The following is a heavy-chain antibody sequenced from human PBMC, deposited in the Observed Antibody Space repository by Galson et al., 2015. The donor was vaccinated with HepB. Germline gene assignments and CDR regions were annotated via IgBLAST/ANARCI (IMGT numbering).Heavy chain of an antibody. CDR3: AKDPSPRGSYFDY. V-gene: IGHV3-30*18. D-gene: IGHD1-26*01. CDR1: GFTFSSYG. J-gene: IGHJ4*02. Sequence: SLRLSCAASGFTFSSYGMHWVRQAPGKGLEWVAVISYDGSNKYYADSVKGRFTISRDNSKNTLYLQMNSLRAEDTAVYYCAKDPSPRGSYFDYWGQGTLVTVSS. CDR2: ISYDGSNK.